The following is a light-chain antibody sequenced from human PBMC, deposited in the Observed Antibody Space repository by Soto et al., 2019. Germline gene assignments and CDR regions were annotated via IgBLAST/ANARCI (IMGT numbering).Light chain of an antibody. CDR2: DNN. V-gene: IGLV1-51*01. Sequence: QSVLTQPPSVSAAPGQTVTISCSGSSSNIGDNYVSWYQHLPGAAPKFLIYDNNKRPSGIPDRFSGSKSGTSATLAITGLQTGDEADYYCGTWDSSLTAVVFGGGTKVTVL. CDR1: SSNIGDNY. CDR3: GTWDSSLTAVV. J-gene: IGLJ2*01.